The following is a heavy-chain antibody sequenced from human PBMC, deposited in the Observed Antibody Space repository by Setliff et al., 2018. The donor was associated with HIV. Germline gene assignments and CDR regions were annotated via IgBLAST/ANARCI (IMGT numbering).Heavy chain of an antibody. CDR2: IRYDGSYK. D-gene: IGHD2-8*01. J-gene: IGHJ6*02. CDR3: ASVRVGVLMVYAINPFYYYYYGMDV. V-gene: IGHV3-30*02. Sequence: GGSLRLSCAASGFTFSSYGMHWVRQAPGKGLEWVTSIRYDGSYKYYADSVRGRFTISRDNSKNTLYLQMNSLRGEDTALYHCASVRVGVLMVYAINPFYYYYYGMDVWGQGTTVTVSS. CDR1: GFTFSSYG.